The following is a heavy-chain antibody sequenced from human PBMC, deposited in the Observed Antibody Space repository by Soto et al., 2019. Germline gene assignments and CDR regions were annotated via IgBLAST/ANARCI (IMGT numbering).Heavy chain of an antibody. D-gene: IGHD3-10*01. V-gene: IGHV4-31*03. Sequence: SETLSLTCTVSGGSISNGGYYWSWIRQHPGKGLEWIGYIYYSGSTYYNPSLKSRVTISVDTSKNQFSLKLSSVTAADTAVYYCASGRGTGSLNNFDYWGQGTLVTVSS. CDR2: IYYSGST. J-gene: IGHJ4*02. CDR1: GGSISNGGYY. CDR3: ASGRGTGSLNNFDY.